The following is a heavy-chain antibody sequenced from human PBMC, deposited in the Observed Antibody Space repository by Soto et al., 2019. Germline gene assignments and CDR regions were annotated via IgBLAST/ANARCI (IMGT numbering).Heavy chain of an antibody. CDR1: GGSINSNNYY. CDR3: AKVVVAVTRNTDFDS. J-gene: IGHJ4*02. V-gene: IGHV4-39*02. Sequence: SETLSLTCTVSGGSINSNNYYWAWIRQPPGKGLAWIASIYYDGSTYYNPSLKSRVSISVDTSKNHFSLKLSSATAADTAVYYCAKVVVAVTRNTDFDSWGQGTLVTVSS. CDR2: IYYDGST. D-gene: IGHD2-15*01.